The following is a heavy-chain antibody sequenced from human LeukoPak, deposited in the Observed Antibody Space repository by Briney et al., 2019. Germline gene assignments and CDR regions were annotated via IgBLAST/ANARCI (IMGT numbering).Heavy chain of an antibody. CDR1: GFTFSSYA. Sequence: PGGSLRLSCAASGFTFSSYAMHWVRQAPGKGLEWVAFIRYDGSNKYHADSVKGRFTISRDNSKNTLYLQMNSLRAEDTAVYYCAKSGYNRFDYWGQGTLVTVSS. D-gene: IGHD5-24*01. V-gene: IGHV3-30*02. CDR2: IRYDGSNK. CDR3: AKSGYNRFDY. J-gene: IGHJ4*02.